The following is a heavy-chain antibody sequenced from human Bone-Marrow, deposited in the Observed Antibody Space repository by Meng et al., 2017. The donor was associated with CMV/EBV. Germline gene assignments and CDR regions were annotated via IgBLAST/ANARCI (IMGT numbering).Heavy chain of an antibody. CDR2: ISAYNGNT. CDR1: GYTFTSYG. V-gene: IGHV1-18*01. J-gene: IGHJ4*02. D-gene: IGHD6-13*01. CDR3: ARDRAAAAGTRVDD. Sequence: ASVKVSCKASGYTFTSYGISWVRQAPGQGREWMGWISAYNGNTNYAQKLQGRVTMTTDTSTSTAYMELRSPRSDDTAVYYCARDRAAAAGTRVDDWGQGTRVTGSS.